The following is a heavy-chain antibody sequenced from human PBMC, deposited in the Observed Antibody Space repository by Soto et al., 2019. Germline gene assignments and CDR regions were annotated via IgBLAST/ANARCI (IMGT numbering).Heavy chain of an antibody. CDR3: ARPLWRDAENGGYFDL. J-gene: IGHJ2*01. V-gene: IGHV3-30-3*01. Sequence: QVQLVESGGGVVQPGRSLRLSCAASGFTFSSYAMHWVRQAPGKGLEWVAVISYDGSNKYYADSVKGRFTIARDNSKNTLYLKMNSLRAEDTDVYYCARPLWRDAENGGYFDLWGRGTLVTVSS. CDR2: ISYDGSNK. D-gene: IGHD2-2*01. CDR1: GFTFSSYA.